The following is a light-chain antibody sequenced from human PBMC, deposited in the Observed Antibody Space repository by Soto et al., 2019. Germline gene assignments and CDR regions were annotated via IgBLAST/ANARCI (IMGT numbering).Light chain of an antibody. V-gene: IGKV1-5*03. Sequence: DIQMTQSPSTLSASVGDRVTITCRASQSISSWLAWYQQKPGTAPKLLIYKASSLQSGVPSRFSGSGSGTEFTLTISSLQPDDFATYYCQQYATAFRPFGQGTKVDIK. CDR1: QSISSW. CDR3: QQYATAFRP. CDR2: KAS. J-gene: IGKJ1*01.